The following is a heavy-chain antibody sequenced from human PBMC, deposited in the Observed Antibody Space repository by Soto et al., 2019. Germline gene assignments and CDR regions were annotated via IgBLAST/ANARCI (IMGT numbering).Heavy chain of an antibody. J-gene: IGHJ5*02. CDR1: RGPFDKYA. D-gene: IGHD2-2*01. Sequence: GASVKVSCKASRGPFDKYALNWVRLAPGQGLEWMGGVIPSFGATNYAQKFQGRVTITADKSTSTAYMELSSLSSGDTAVYYCAKEGTTSPYNWFDPWGQGTLVTVSS. CDR3: AKEGTTSPYNWFDP. V-gene: IGHV1-69*06. CDR2: VIPSFGAT.